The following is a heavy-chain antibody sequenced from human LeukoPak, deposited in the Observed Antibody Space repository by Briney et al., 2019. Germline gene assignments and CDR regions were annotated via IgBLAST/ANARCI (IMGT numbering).Heavy chain of an antibody. CDR1: GFTFSSFT. D-gene: IGHD3-3*01. J-gene: IGHJ4*02. Sequence: GGSLRLSCAASGFTFSSFTMNWVRQAPGKGLECVSSITTSTSYIYYADSVKGRFTISRDNAKNSLYLQMNSLRAEDTAVYYCARDYSYGSGYLYWGQGTLVTVSS. CDR2: ITTSTSYI. V-gene: IGHV3-21*01. CDR3: ARDYSYGSGYLY.